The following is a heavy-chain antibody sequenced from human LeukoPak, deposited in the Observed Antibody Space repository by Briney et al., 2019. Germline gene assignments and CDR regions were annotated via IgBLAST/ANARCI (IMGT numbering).Heavy chain of an antibody. J-gene: IGHJ3*02. CDR1: GYIFSTYW. V-gene: IGHV5-51*01. CDR2: IHSGDSNT. D-gene: IGHD4-11*01. CDR3: ARHRHDYSNYGHAFDI. Sequence: GESLKISCKGSGYIFSTYWIGWVRQMPGKALDWVGIIHSGDSNTRYSPSFQGHVTISADKSISTAYLQWSSLKASDTAVYYCARHRHDYSNYGHAFDIWGQGTMVTVSS.